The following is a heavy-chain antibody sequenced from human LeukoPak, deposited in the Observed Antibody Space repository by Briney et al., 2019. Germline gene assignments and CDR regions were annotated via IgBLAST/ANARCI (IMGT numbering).Heavy chain of an antibody. CDR3: ARGELVVPAAEALFRDHYYYYMDV. CDR1: GYTFTGYY. J-gene: IGHJ6*03. CDR2: INPNSGGT. V-gene: IGHV1-2*02. D-gene: IGHD2-2*01. Sequence: ASVKVSCKASGYTFTGYYMHWVRQAPGQGLEWMGWINPNSGGTNYAQKFQGRVTMTRDTSTSTVYMELSSLRSEDTAVYYCARGELVVPAAEALFRDHYYYYMDVWGKGTTVTISS.